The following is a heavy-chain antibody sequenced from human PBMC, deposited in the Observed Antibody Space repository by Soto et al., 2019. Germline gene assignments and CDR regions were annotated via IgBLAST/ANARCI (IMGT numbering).Heavy chain of an antibody. J-gene: IGHJ6*02. CDR3: AHIVDPEGLLWFMDV. V-gene: IGHV2-5*01. Sequence: QITLKESGPTLVKPTQTLTLTCTFSVFSLSTSGVGVGWIRQPPGKALEWLALIYWNDDKRYSPSLKSRLTITKDTSKNQVVLTMTNMDPVDTATYYCAHIVDPEGLLWFMDVWGQGTTVTVSS. CDR1: VFSLSTSGVG. CDR2: IYWNDDK. D-gene: IGHD3-10*01.